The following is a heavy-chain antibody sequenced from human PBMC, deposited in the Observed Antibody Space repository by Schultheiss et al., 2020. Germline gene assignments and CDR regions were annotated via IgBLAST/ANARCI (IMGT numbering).Heavy chain of an antibody. CDR3: ARLNLGSYTYGMDV. CDR2: ISGSGGST. Sequence: GESLKISCAASGFTFSNYAMSWVRQAPGKGLEWVSAISGSGGSTYFADSVKGRFTISRDNSKNTLYLQMNSLRAEDTAVYYCARLNLGSYTYGMDVWGQGTTVTVSS. V-gene: IGHV3-23*01. D-gene: IGHD3-10*01. J-gene: IGHJ6*02. CDR1: GFTFSNYA.